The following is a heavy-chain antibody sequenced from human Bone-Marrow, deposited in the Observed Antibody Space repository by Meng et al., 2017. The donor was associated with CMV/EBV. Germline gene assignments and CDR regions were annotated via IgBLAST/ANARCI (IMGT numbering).Heavy chain of an antibody. D-gene: IGHD3-10*01. V-gene: IGHV4-34*01. Sequence: SETLSLTCAVYGGSFSGYYWSWIRQPPGKGLEWIGSIYHSGSTYYNPSLKSRVTISVDTSKNQFSLKLSSVTAADTAVYYCARDDKYYYGSGPFDYWGQGTLVTVSS. CDR2: IYHSGST. CDR3: ARDDKYYYGSGPFDY. J-gene: IGHJ4*02. CDR1: GGSFSGYY.